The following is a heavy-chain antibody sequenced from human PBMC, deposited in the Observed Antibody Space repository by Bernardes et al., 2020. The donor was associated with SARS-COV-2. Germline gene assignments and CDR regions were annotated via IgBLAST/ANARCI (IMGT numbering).Heavy chain of an antibody. V-gene: IGHV3-72*01. CDR3: TKDRGTTVRQGMDV. D-gene: IGHD3-10*01. Sequence: GSLRLSCAASGFIFSDHYMDWVRQAPGKGLEWVGRSRNRDNSYSTEYAASVQGRFIISRDDSRTSLYLYMNRLKTEDTAVYYCTKDRGTTVRQGMDVWGQGTTVTVSS. J-gene: IGHJ6*02. CDR2: SRNRDNSYST. CDR1: GFIFSDHY.